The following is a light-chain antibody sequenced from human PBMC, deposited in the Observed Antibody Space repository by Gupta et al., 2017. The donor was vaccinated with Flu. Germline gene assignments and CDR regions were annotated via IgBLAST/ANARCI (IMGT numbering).Light chain of an antibody. CDR3: QQYNYYWT. Sequence: DTQMTQSPSIVSASIGDKVTITCRASQDIQSWLAWYQQKPGKAPKMLIYKASTLQRGVPSRFSGSRSGTEFTLTINNLQADDFATYYCQQYNYYWTFGQGTRV. J-gene: IGKJ1*01. V-gene: IGKV1-5*03. CDR2: KAS. CDR1: QDIQSW.